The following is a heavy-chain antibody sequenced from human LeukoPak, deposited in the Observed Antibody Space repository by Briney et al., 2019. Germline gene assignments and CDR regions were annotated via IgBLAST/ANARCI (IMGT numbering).Heavy chain of an antibody. CDR3: ARQNGGYYYDSSGYYYVGDAFDI. D-gene: IGHD3-22*01. J-gene: IGHJ3*02. Sequence: PSETLSLTCTVSGGSISSSSYYWGWIRQPPGKGLEWIGSIYYSGSTYYNPSLKSRVTISVDTSKNQFSLKLSSVTAADMAVYYCARQNGGYYYDSSGYYYVGDAFDIWGQGTMVTVSS. V-gene: IGHV4-39*01. CDR1: GGSISSSSYY. CDR2: IYYSGST.